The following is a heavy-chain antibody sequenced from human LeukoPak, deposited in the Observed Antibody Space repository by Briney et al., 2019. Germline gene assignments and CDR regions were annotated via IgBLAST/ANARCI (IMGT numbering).Heavy chain of an antibody. D-gene: IGHD6-19*01. CDR3: ARAAAVAGTVSWFDP. J-gene: IGHJ5*02. CDR2: IIPIFGTA. Sequence: SVKVSCKASGYTFTSYGISWVRQAPGQGLEWMGGIIPIFGTANYAQKFQGRVTITADESTSTAYMELSSLRSEDTAVYYCARAAAVAGTVSWFDPWGQGTLVTVSS. V-gene: IGHV1-69*13. CDR1: GYTFTSYG.